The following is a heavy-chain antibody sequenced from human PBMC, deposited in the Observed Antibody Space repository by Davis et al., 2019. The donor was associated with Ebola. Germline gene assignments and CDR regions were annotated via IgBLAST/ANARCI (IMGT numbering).Heavy chain of an antibody. Sequence: SETLSLTCAVYGGSFSGYYWSWIRQPPGKGLEWIGYIYYSGSTNYNPSLKSRVTISVDTSKNQFSLKLSSVTAADTAVYYCARETRYYYDSSGYHVGYYFDYWGQGTLVTVSS. CDR2: IYYSGST. J-gene: IGHJ4*02. CDR3: ARETRYYYDSSGYHVGYYFDY. CDR1: GGSFSGYY. D-gene: IGHD3-22*01. V-gene: IGHV4-59*01.